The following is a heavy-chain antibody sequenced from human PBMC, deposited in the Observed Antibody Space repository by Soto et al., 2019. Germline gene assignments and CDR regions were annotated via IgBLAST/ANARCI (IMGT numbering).Heavy chain of an antibody. V-gene: IGHV4-59*01. CDR3: ARRGGVYDGYYYYYYVDV. CDR2: IYYSGST. D-gene: IGHD5-12*01. J-gene: IGHJ6*03. CDR1: GGSISSYY. Sequence: SETLSLTCTVSGGSISSYYWSWIRQPPGKGLEWIGYIYYSGSTNYNPSLKSRVTISVDTSKNQFSLKLSSVTAADTAVYYCARRGGVYDGYYYYYYVDVWGKGTTVTVSS.